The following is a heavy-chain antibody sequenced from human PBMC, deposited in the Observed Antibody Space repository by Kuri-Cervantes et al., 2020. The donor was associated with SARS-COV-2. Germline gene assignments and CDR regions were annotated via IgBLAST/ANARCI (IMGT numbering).Heavy chain of an antibody. CDR3: AKGVVGVGYSVPLQGSGEPYGMDV. CDR1: GFTFSDYA. J-gene: IGHJ6*02. Sequence: GGSLRLSCAASGFTFSDYAIDWVRQAPGKGLEWVVIISFDGRNTKYADSMKGRFTISRDNSKNTLYLQMNSLRAEDTAVYYCAKGVVGVGYSVPLQGSGEPYGMDVWGQGTTVTVSS. D-gene: IGHD3-10*01. CDR2: ISFDGRNT. V-gene: IGHV3-30*04.